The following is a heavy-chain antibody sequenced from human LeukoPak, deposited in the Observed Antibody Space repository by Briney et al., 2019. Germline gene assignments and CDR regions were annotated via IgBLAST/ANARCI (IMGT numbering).Heavy chain of an antibody. D-gene: IGHD6-19*01. CDR1: GGSISSSSYY. Sequence: SETLSLTCTVSGGSISSSSYYWGWIRQPPGKGLEWIGSIYYSGSTNYNPSLKSRVTISVDMSKNQFSLKLTSVTAADTAVYYCARQKYSSGWSVDWGQGTLVTVSS. CDR2: IYYSGST. V-gene: IGHV4-39*01. J-gene: IGHJ4*02. CDR3: ARQKYSSGWSVD.